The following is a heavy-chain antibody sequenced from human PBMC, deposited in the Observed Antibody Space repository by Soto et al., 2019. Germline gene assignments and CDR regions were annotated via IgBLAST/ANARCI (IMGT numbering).Heavy chain of an antibody. D-gene: IGHD3-16*01. Sequence: QVQLQESGPGLVKPSETLSLTCTVSGGSISSYYWSWIRQSPGKGLEWITHIYNSGTTNYNPSLKSRVTISVDTSKNQFSLRLRSVTAADTAVYYCAREWGSWFDPWGQGTLVTVSS. J-gene: IGHJ5*02. CDR3: AREWGSWFDP. CDR2: IYNSGTT. CDR1: GGSISSYY. V-gene: IGHV4-59*01.